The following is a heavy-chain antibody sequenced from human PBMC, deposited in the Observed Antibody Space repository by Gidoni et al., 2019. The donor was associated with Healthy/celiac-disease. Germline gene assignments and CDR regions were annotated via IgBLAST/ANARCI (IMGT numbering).Heavy chain of an antibody. CDR3: ASKIVVVITDYYGMDV. CDR2: IYYCGST. J-gene: IGHJ6*02. Sequence: QLQLQESGAGMVKHSETLSRICTVASGSISSSSYYWVWIRQPPGKGLEWIGSIYYCGSTYYNPSLKSRVTMSVDTSKNQFSLKLSSVTAADTAVYYCASKIVVVITDYYGMDVWGQGTTVTVSS. CDR1: SGSISSSSYY. V-gene: IGHV4-39*01. D-gene: IGHD3-22*01.